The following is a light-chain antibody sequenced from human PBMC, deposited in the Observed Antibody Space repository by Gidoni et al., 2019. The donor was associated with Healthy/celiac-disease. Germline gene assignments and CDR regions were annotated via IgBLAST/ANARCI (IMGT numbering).Light chain of an antibody. CDR2: EGS. J-gene: IGLJ1*01. CDR1: RSDVGSYNL. Sequence: QSALTQPASVSGSPGQSITISCTGTRSDVGSYNLVSWYQQHPGKAPQLMIYEGSKRPSGVSNRFSGSKSGNTASLTISGLQAEDEADYYCCSYAGSARVFGTGTKVTVL. CDR3: CSYAGSARV. V-gene: IGLV2-23*01.